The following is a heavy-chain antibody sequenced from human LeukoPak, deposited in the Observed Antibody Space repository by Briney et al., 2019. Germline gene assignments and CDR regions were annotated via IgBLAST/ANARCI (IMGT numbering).Heavy chain of an antibody. CDR1: GFTFRTYW. Sequence: GGSLRLSCAASGFTFRTYWMHWVRQAPGKGLVWVSRINSDGRSTSYADSVKGRFTISRDNAKNTLYLQMNSLRAEDTAVYYCAKDRRDIVVVVAATPMGKFAFDIWGQGTMVTVSS. V-gene: IGHV3-74*01. J-gene: IGHJ3*02. CDR3: AKDRRDIVVVVAATPMGKFAFDI. D-gene: IGHD2-15*01. CDR2: INSDGRST.